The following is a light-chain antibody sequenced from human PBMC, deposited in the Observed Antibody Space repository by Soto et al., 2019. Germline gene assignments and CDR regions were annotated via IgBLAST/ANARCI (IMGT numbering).Light chain of an antibody. CDR2: AAS. CDR3: QQSYSTPRT. J-gene: IGKJ1*01. Sequence: DIQITQSPSTLPASVGDRVTITCRASQSISSYLNWYQQKPGKAPKLLIYAASSLQSGVPSRFSGSGSGTDFTLTISSLQPEDFATYYCQQSYSTPRTFGQGTKVDIK. CDR1: QSISSY. V-gene: IGKV1-39*01.